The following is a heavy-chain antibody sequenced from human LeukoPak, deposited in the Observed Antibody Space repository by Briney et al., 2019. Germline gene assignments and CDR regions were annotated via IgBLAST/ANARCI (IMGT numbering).Heavy chain of an antibody. J-gene: IGHJ4*02. Sequence: ASVKVSCKASNYTFSDYDVTWVRQAPGQGLEWMGWVSKYTGNADYAPKFQGRVSMTTDTSTRTAYMELRSLRPDDTAVYFCASRIVGATTFDYWGQGTLVTVSS. CDR2: VSKYTGNA. D-gene: IGHD1-26*01. CDR1: NYTFSDYD. CDR3: ASRIVGATTFDY. V-gene: IGHV1-18*01.